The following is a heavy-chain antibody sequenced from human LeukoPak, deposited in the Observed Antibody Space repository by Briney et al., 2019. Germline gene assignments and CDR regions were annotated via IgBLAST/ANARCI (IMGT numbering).Heavy chain of an antibody. D-gene: IGHD3-22*01. CDR3: ASRKVYYYDSSADY. Sequence: PGGSLRLSCAASGFIFSDYYMSWIRQAPGKGLEWVSYISSSGSTIYYADSVKGRFTISRDNAKNSLYLQMNSLRAEDTAVYYCASRKVYYYDSSADYWGQGTLVTVSS. CDR2: ISSSGSTI. V-gene: IGHV3-11*04. J-gene: IGHJ4*02. CDR1: GFIFSDYY.